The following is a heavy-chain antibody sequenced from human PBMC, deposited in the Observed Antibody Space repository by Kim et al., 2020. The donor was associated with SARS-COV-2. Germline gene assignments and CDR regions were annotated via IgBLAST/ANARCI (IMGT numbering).Heavy chain of an antibody. Sequence: GGSLRLSCAASGFTFSSYAMSWVRQAPGKGLEWVSAISGSGGSTYYADPVKGRFTISRDNSKNTLYLQMNSLRAEDTTVYYCAKDHSITMVRGVIITPDYFDYWGQGALVTVSS. D-gene: IGHD3-10*01. CDR3: AKDHSITMVRGVIITPDYFDY. J-gene: IGHJ4*02. V-gene: IGHV3-23*01. CDR1: GFTFSSYA. CDR2: ISGSGGST.